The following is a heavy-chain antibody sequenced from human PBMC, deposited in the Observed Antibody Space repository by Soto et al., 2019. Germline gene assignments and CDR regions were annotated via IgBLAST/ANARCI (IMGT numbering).Heavy chain of an antibody. CDR1: GYSISNGYY. CDR3: VRDRYSYGSEVDK. V-gene: IGHV4-38-2*02. Sequence: SETLSLTSTVSGYSISNGYYGGWIWQSPEKGLEWIGTIYHSGTTYYNPSLKSRVIMSIDTSKNQFSLNLKSVTAADTAVYYCVRDRYSYGSEVDKWGHGTLVTVSS. J-gene: IGHJ4*01. CDR2: IYHSGTT. D-gene: IGHD5-18*01.